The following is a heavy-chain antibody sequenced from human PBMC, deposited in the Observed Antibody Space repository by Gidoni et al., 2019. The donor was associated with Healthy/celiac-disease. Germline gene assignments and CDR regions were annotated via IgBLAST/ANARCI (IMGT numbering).Heavy chain of an antibody. Sequence: QVQLVQSGAEVKKPGASVKVSCKASGYTFTSYAMHWVRQAPGQRLEWMGWINAGNGNTKYSQKFQGRVTITRDTSASTAYMELSSLRSEDTAVYYCARARVDFWSGYHIDYWGQGTLVTVSS. V-gene: IGHV1-3*01. CDR3: ARARVDFWSGYHIDY. CDR2: INAGNGNT. CDR1: GYTFTSYA. D-gene: IGHD3-3*01. J-gene: IGHJ4*02.